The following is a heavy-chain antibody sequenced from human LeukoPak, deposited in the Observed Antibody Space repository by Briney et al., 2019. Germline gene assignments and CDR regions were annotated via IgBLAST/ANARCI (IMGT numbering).Heavy chain of an antibody. Sequence: GGCLRLSCVASGFTLNNYAMSWVSPAPGKGLEWVSAISGSGDRTYDADSVKGRFTISRDNSKNTLYLQMNSLRVEDTAVYYCATHGQIWFGESFDYWGQGTLVTVSS. V-gene: IGHV3-23*01. D-gene: IGHD3-10*01. CDR1: GFTLNNYA. J-gene: IGHJ4*02. CDR3: ATHGQIWFGESFDY. CDR2: ISGSGDRT.